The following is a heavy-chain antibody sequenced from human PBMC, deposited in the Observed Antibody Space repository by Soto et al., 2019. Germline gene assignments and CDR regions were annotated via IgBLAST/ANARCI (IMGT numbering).Heavy chain of an antibody. V-gene: IGHV3-15*07. D-gene: IGHD3-10*01. Sequence: GGSLRLSCAASGFTFNAAWMSWVRQAPGKGLEWVGRIKSKTDGGTTGYPAPVKGRFTISRDDSKNTMYLQMNSLKTEDTAVYFCLGFGESHFWGQGTLVTVSS. CDR3: LGFGESHF. CDR1: GFTFNAAW. CDR2: IKSKTDGGTT. J-gene: IGHJ4*02.